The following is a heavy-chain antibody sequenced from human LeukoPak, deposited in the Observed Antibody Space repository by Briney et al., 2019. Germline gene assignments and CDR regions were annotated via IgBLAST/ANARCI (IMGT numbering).Heavy chain of an antibody. V-gene: IGHV4-61*08. Sequence: SETLSLTCTVSGGSISSGDYYWSWIRQPPGKGLEWIGYIYYNGSTNYNPSLKSRVTISVDTSKNQFSLKLSSVTAADTAVYYCARVAPNYDILTGYRTQPYYFDYWGQGTLVTVSS. CDR1: GGSISSGDYY. D-gene: IGHD3-9*01. J-gene: IGHJ4*02. CDR3: ARVAPNYDILTGYRTQPYYFDY. CDR2: IYYNGST.